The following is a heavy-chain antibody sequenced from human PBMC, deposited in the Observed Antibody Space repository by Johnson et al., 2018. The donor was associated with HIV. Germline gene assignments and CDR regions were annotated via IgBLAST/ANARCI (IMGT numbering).Heavy chain of an antibody. CDR2: ISYDGSNK. V-gene: IGHV3-30*18. J-gene: IGHJ3*01. CDR3: AKARDATRQTDALDV. CDR1: GFTFSSYG. Sequence: QVQLVESGGGVVQPGRSLRLSCAASGFTFSSYGMHWVRQAPGKGLEWVAVISYDGSNKYYADSVKGRFTISRDNSKNTLFLEMNSLRAEDTAVYYCAKARDATRQTDALDVWGQGTMVTVSS.